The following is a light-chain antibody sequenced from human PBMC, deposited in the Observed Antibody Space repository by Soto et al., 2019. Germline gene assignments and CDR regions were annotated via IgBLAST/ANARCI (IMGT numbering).Light chain of an antibody. CDR1: QSVSSN. CDR3: QQYNNWWT. CDR2: GAS. Sequence: EIVMTQSPATLSVSPGERATLSCRASQSVSSNLAWYQQKPGQAPRLLIYGASTRATGTPARFSGSGSGTEFTLTISSLQSEDFAVYYRQQYNNWWTFGQGTKVDIK. J-gene: IGKJ1*01. V-gene: IGKV3-15*01.